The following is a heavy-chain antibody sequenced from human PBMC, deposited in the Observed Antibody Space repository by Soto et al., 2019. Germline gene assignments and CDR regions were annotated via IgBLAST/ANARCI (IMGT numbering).Heavy chain of an antibody. D-gene: IGHD2-15*01. CDR1: GFTFSSDA. V-gene: IGHV3-23*01. CDR3: AIHPDIVVVVAVDY. Sequence: EVQLLESGGGLVQPGGSLRLSCAASGFTFSSDAMSWVRQAPGKGLEWVSAISGSGGSTYYADSVKGRFTISRDNSKNTLYLQMNSLRAEDTAVYYCAIHPDIVVVVAVDYWGQGPLVTVSS. J-gene: IGHJ4*02. CDR2: ISGSGGST.